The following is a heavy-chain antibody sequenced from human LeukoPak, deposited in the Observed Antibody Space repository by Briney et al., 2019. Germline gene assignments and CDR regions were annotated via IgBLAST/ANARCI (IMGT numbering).Heavy chain of an antibody. V-gene: IGHV3-7*01. Sequence: PGGSLRLSCAASGFTFSNYAMSWVRQAPGKGLEWVANIKQDGSEENFVDSVKGRFTISRDNAKKSLYLQMNSLRAEDTAVYYCARGSSAGASLRHDYWGQGTLVTVSS. D-gene: IGHD1-26*01. J-gene: IGHJ4*02. CDR1: GFTFSNYA. CDR2: IKQDGSEE. CDR3: ARGSSAGASLRHDY.